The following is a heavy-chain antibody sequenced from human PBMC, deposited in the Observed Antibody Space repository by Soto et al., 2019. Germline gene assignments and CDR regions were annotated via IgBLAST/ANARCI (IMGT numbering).Heavy chain of an antibody. Sequence: VGSLRLSCAASGFTFSDYYMSWIRQAPGKGLEWVSYISSSGSTIYYADSVKGRFTISRDNAKNSLYLQMNSLRAEDTAVYYCARDKGPNYDFWSGYPVIWFDPWGQGTLVTVSS. D-gene: IGHD3-3*01. CDR1: GFTFSDYY. CDR2: ISSSGSTI. CDR3: ARDKGPNYDFWSGYPVIWFDP. J-gene: IGHJ5*02. V-gene: IGHV3-11*01.